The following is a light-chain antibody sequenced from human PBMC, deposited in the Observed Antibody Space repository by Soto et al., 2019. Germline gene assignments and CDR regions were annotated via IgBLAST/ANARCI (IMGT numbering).Light chain of an antibody. CDR3: QQYGASPQT. V-gene: IGKV3-20*01. J-gene: IGKJ5*01. CDR2: GAS. CDR1: QSVTSNY. Sequence: IVLTQTPGTLSLSPWERATLSCRASQSVTSNYLAWYQQKPGQAPRLLIYGASSRATGIPDRFSGSGSGTDFSLTISRLDPEDFAVYYCQQYGASPQTFGQGTRLEI.